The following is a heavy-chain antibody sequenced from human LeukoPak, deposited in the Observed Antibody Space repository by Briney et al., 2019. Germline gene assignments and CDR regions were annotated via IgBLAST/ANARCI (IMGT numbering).Heavy chain of an antibody. CDR2: ISYDGSNK. D-gene: IGHD2-15*01. CDR3: ARVEGDIVVVVAAAVDY. Sequence: PGGSLRPSCAASGFTFSSYAMHWVRQTPGKGLEWVAVISYDGSNKYYADSVKGRFTISRDNSKNTLYLQMNSLRAEDTAVYYCARVEGDIVVVVAAAVDYWGQGTLVTVSS. J-gene: IGHJ4*02. CDR1: GFTFSSYA. V-gene: IGHV3-30-3*01.